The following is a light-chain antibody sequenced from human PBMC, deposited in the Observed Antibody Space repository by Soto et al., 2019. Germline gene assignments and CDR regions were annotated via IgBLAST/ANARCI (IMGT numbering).Light chain of an antibody. V-gene: IGKV3-11*01. J-gene: IGKJ5*01. CDR1: QSFRGL. Sequence: EVFLTQAPVTLSLNPGERATLSCRASQSFRGLLAWYQQKPGQAPRLLIYDAYNRATGIPPRFSGSGSGTDFTLTISSLEPEDSAVYYCQQRHMWPITFGQGTRLEI. CDR2: DAY. CDR3: QQRHMWPIT.